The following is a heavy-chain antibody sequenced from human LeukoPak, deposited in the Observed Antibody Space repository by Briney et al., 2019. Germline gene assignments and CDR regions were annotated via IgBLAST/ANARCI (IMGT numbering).Heavy chain of an antibody. CDR3: ATVDCGGDCYSAYFQH. J-gene: IGHJ1*01. D-gene: IGHD2-21*02. Sequence: VKVSCKVSGYTLTELSMHWVRQAPGKGLEWMGGFDPEDGETIYAQKFQGRVTMTEDTSTDTAYMELSSLRSEDTAVYYCATVDCGGDCYSAYFQHWGQGTLVTVSS. CDR1: GYTLTELS. CDR2: FDPEDGET. V-gene: IGHV1-24*01.